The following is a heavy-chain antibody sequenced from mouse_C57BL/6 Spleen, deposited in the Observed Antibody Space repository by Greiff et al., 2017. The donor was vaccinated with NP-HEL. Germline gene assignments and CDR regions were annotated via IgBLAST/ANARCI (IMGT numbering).Heavy chain of an antibody. CDR2: ISYDGSN. Sequence: EVKLQESGPGLVKPSQSLSLTCSVTGYSITSGYYWNWIRQFPGNKLEWMGYISYDGSNNYNPSLKNRISITRDTSKNQFFLKLNSVTTEDTATYYCARDLYYSNHYAMDYWGQGTSVTVSS. V-gene: IGHV3-6*01. J-gene: IGHJ4*01. CDR3: ARDLYYSNHYAMDY. CDR1: GYSITSGYY. D-gene: IGHD2-5*01.